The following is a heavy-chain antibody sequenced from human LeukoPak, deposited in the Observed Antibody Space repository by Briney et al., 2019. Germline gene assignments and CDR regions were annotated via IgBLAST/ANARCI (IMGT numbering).Heavy chain of an antibody. CDR3: ARRDSSDYYNFY. D-gene: IGHD3-22*01. CDR2: IYTSDSAT. J-gene: IGHJ4*02. Sequence: GESLTISSKGSGYRFTSNWIGGARQMPGKDLKWMGVIYTSDSATTYSPSFQGQPTISAGKSISTAYLQWSSLKASDTSMDSRARRDSSDYYNFYWGQGTLVTV. CDR1: GYRFTSNW. V-gene: IGHV5-51*01.